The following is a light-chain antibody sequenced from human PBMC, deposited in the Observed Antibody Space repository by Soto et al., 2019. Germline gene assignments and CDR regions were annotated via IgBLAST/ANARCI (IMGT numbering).Light chain of an antibody. V-gene: IGKV3D-20*01. Sequence: EIVLTQSPATLSLSPGDRATLSCRASQSLSSNYLSWYQQKPGLAPRLLIYDASTMATGVPARFSGSGSGTDFTLTISSLQPEDSAVYYCQQYFTSPATFGQGTKLEIK. CDR1: QSLSSNY. CDR2: DAS. CDR3: QQYFTSPAT. J-gene: IGKJ1*01.